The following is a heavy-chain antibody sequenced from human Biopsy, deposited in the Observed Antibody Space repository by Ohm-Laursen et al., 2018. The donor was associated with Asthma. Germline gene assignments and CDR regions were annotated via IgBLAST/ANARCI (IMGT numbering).Heavy chain of an antibody. CDR3: ARPYYDSSGYYYENLSFDY. CDR2: INAGNGNT. Sequence: GASVKVSCKASGYTFTSYAMHWVRQASGQRLEWMGWINAGNGNTKYSQKFQGRVTITRDTSASTAYMELSSLRSEDTAVYYCARPYYDSSGYYYENLSFDYWGQGTLVTVSS. J-gene: IGHJ4*02. D-gene: IGHD3-22*01. CDR1: GYTFTSYA. V-gene: IGHV1-3*01.